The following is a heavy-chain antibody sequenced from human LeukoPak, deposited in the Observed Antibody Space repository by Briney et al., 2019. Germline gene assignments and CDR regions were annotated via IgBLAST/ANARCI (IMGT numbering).Heavy chain of an antibody. CDR1: GGSISSSSYY. CDR2: IYYSGST. V-gene: IGHV4-39*01. CDR3: ARHQSPFPPDY. J-gene: IGHJ4*02. Sequence: PSQTLSLTCTVSGGSISSSSYYWGWIRQPPGKGLEWIGSIYYSGSTYYNPSLKSRVTISVDTSKNQFSLKLSSVTAADTAVYYCARHQSPFPPDYWGQGTLVTVSS.